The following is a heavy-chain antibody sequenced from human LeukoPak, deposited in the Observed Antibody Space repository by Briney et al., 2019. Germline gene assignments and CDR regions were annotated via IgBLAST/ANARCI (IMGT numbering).Heavy chain of an antibody. Sequence: SETLSLTCTVSGGSMSSSSYYWGWIRQPPGKGLEWIGSIYYGGSTYYNPSLKSRVTISVDTSKNQFSLKVSSVTAADTAVYYCARLVRGAPRDYYYGMDVWGQGTTVTVSS. CDR1: GGSMSSSSYY. CDR2: IYYGGST. J-gene: IGHJ6*02. V-gene: IGHV4-39*01. D-gene: IGHD3-10*01. CDR3: ARLVRGAPRDYYYGMDV.